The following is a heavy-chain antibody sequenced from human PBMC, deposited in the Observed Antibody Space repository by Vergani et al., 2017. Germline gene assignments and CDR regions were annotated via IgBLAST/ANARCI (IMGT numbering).Heavy chain of an antibody. Sequence: EVQLVESGGGLVQPGGSLRLSYAASGFTFSSYWMSWVRQAPGKGLEWVANIKQDGSEKYYVDSVKGRFTISRDNSKNMLFLQMNNLRTEDTAIYYCAKQYFVSGNYLFDYWGQGTLVTVSS. CDR3: AKQYFVSGNYLFDY. J-gene: IGHJ4*02. CDR1: GFTFSSYW. CDR2: IKQDGSEK. D-gene: IGHD3-10*01. V-gene: IGHV3-7*03.